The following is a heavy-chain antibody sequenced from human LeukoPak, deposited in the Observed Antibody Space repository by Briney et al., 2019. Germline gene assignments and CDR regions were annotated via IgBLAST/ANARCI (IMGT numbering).Heavy chain of an antibody. D-gene: IGHD2-8*01. CDR1: GYTFTGYY. V-gene: IGHV1-69*05. CDR3: ARDSAYCTNGVCYGVFDY. CDR2: IIPIFGTA. Sequence: GASVKVSCKASGYTFTGYYMHWVRQAPGQGLEWMGGIIPIFGTANYAQKFQGRVTITTDESTSTAYMELSSLRSEDTAVYYCARDSAYCTNGVCYGVFDYWGQGTLVTVSS. J-gene: IGHJ4*02.